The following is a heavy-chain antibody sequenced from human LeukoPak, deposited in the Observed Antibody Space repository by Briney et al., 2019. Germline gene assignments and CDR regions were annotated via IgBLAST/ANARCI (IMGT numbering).Heavy chain of an antibody. CDR2: INPNSGGT. CDR1: GYTFTGYY. Sequence: GASVKVSCKASGYTFTGYYMHWVRQAPGQGLEWMGRINPNSGGTNYAQKFQGRVTMTRDTSISTAYMELSRLRSDDTAVYYCARGGPGSGGSCYSGWVGWRCEYYFDYWGQGTLVTVSP. CDR3: ARGGPGSGGSCYSGWVGWRCEYYFDY. D-gene: IGHD2-15*01. J-gene: IGHJ4*02. V-gene: IGHV1-2*06.